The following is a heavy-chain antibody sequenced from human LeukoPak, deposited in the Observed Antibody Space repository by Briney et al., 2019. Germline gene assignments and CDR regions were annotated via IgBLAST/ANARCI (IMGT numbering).Heavy chain of an antibody. CDR1: GYSITSGYY. D-gene: IGHD6-13*01. CDR3: ARGGSSWYADY. J-gene: IGHJ4*02. Sequence: SETPSLTCAVSGYSITSGYYWGWIRQPPGKGLEWIGSIYHSGSTYYNPSLKSRVTISVDTSNDQFSLKVSSVTAADTAVYYCARGGSSWYADYWGQGTLVTVSS. CDR2: IYHSGST. V-gene: IGHV4-38-2*01.